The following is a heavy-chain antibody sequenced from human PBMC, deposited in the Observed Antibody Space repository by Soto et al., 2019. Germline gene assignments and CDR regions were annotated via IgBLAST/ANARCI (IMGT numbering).Heavy chain of an antibody. CDR3: APDTAMARYYENGVDV. CDR1: GFTFSTYG. D-gene: IGHD5-18*01. CDR2: ISYDGRNK. J-gene: IGHJ6*02. Sequence: QVQLVESGGGVVQPGRSVRLACAASGFTFSTYGMHWVRQAPGKGLEWVALISYDGRNKYYADSVKGRFTISRDNSKNTRYLQMSSLRTDDTALYYCAPDTAMARYYENGVDVWGQGTTVTVSS. V-gene: IGHV3-30*03.